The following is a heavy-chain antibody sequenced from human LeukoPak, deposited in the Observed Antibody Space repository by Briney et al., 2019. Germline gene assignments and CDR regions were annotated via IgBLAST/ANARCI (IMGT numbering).Heavy chain of an antibody. D-gene: IGHD1-26*01. J-gene: IGHJ3*02. Sequence: GASVKVSCKASGGTFSSYAISWVRQAPGQGLEWMGGIIPIFGTANYAQKFQGRVTITTDESTSTAYMELSSLRSEDTAVYYCASQRGPVIYSGSPGAFGIWGQGTMVTVSS. CDR3: ASQRGPVIYSGSPGAFGI. CDR2: IIPIFGTA. V-gene: IGHV1-69*05. CDR1: GGTFSSYA.